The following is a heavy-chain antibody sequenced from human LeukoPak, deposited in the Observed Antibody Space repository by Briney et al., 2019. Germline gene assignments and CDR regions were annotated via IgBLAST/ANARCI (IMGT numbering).Heavy chain of an antibody. D-gene: IGHD2-21*02. Sequence: PGGSLRLSCAASGFTFSDYFMSWIRQAPGKGLEWLSHISSSGTGYYTDSVKGRATISRDNAKNSLYLQMNSLRAEDTAVYYCARPAYCGGNCYYFPDYWGQGTLVTVSS. J-gene: IGHJ4*02. CDR3: ARPAYCGGNCYYFPDY. V-gene: IGHV3-11*04. CDR1: GFTFSDYF. CDR2: ISSSGTG.